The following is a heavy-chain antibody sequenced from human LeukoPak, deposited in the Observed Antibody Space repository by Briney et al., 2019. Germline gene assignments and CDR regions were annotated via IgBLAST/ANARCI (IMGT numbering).Heavy chain of an antibody. V-gene: IGHV3-23*01. D-gene: IGHD1-26*01. Sequence: PGGSLRLSCVASGFTFTSYAMSWVRQAPGKGLEWVSVISGSGSNTYYADSVKGRFTISRDNSKNTLYLQMNSLRAEDTAVYYCARVLGGSRGDYFDYWGQGTLVTVSS. CDR3: ARVLGGSRGDYFDY. J-gene: IGHJ4*02. CDR2: ISGSGSNT. CDR1: GFTFTSYA.